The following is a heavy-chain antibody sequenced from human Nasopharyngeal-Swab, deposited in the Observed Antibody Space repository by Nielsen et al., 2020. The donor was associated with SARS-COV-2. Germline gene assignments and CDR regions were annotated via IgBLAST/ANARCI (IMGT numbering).Heavy chain of an antibody. CDR3: ARATAYGRDYSNYLYYYGMDV. V-gene: IGHV3-11*04. D-gene: IGHD4-11*01. CDR2: ISSSGSTI. CDR1: GFTFSDYY. Sequence: GGSLRFSCAASGFTFSDYYMSWIRQAPGKGLEWVSYISSSGSTIYYADSVKGRFTISRDNAKNSLYLQMNSLRAEDTAVYYCARATAYGRDYSNYLYYYGMDVWGQGTTVTVSS. J-gene: IGHJ6*02.